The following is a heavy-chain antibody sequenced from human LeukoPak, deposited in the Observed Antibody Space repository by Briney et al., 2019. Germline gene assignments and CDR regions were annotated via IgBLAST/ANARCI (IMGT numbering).Heavy chain of an antibody. Sequence: PGGSLRLSCAASGFTFSSYAMSWVRQAPGKGLEWVSAISGSGGSTYYADSVKGRFTISRDNSKNTLYLQMNSLRAEDTAVYYCAKDLITMVRGVIIKEGAIDYWGQGTLVTVSS. CDR3: AKDLITMVRGVIIKEGAIDY. CDR1: GFTFSSYA. V-gene: IGHV3-23*01. CDR2: ISGSGGST. D-gene: IGHD3-10*01. J-gene: IGHJ4*02.